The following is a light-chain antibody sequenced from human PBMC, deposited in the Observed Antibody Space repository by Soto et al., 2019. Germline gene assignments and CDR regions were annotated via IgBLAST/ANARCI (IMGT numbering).Light chain of an antibody. Sequence: VLTQPPSASGSPGQSVTISCTGTSSDVGGYNYVSWYQQHPGKAPKLMIYEVSKRPSGVPDRFSGSKSGNTASLTVSGLQAEDEDDYYCSSYAGSNNSTYLFGNGTKVT. V-gene: IGLV2-8*01. CDR1: SSDVGGYNY. J-gene: IGLJ1*01. CDR3: SSYAGSNNSTYL. CDR2: EVS.